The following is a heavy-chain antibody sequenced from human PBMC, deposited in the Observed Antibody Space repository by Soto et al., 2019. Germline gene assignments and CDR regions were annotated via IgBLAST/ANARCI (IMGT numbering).Heavy chain of an antibody. CDR1: GSSLSSSGMC. CDR3: ARDYDILTGSGPYYYYGMDV. D-gene: IGHD3-9*01. V-gene: IGHV2-70*01. Sequence: SAPTPVNPTQTLTQTCTFSGSSLSSSGMCVSWIRQPPGKALEWLALIDWDDDKYYSTSLKTRLTISKDTSKNQVVLTMTNMDPVDTATYYCARDYDILTGSGPYYYYGMDVWGQGTTVTVSS. CDR2: IDWDDDK. J-gene: IGHJ6*02.